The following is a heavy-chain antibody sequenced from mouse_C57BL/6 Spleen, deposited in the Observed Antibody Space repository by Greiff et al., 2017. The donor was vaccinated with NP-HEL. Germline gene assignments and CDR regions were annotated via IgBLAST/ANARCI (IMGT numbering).Heavy chain of an antibody. CDR3: ARSYSTYYWYFEV. V-gene: IGHV1-26*01. CDR1: GYTFTDYY. Sequence: EVQLQQSGPELVKPGASVKISCKASGYTFTDYYMNWVKQSHGKSLEWIGDINPNNGGTSYNQKFKGKATLTVDKSSSTAYMELRSLTSEDSAVYYCARSYSTYYWYFEVGGTGTTVTVSS. CDR2: INPNNGGT. D-gene: IGHD2-5*01. J-gene: IGHJ1*03.